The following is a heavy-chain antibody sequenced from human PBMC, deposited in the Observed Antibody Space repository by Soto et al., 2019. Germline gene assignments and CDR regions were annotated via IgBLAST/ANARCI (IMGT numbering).Heavy chain of an antibody. CDR3: AREILLWFGELPSGNYFDY. CDR2: IYHSGST. D-gene: IGHD3-10*01. CDR1: GGSISSSNW. V-gene: IGHV4-4*02. J-gene: IGHJ4*02. Sequence: PSETLSLTCAVSGGSISSSNWWSWVRQPPGKGLEWIGEIYHSGSTNYNPSLKSRVTISVDKSKNQFSLKLSSVTAADTAVYYCAREILLWFGELPSGNYFDYWGQGTLVTVSS.